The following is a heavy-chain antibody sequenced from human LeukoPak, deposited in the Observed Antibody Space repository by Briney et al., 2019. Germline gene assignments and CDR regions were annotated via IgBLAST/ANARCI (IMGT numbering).Heavy chain of an antibody. Sequence: ASVKVSCKASGYTFTGYYMHWVRQAPGQGLEWMGWINPNSGGTNYAQKFQGRVTMTRDTSISTAYMELSRLRSDDTAVYYCARDARDSEYYYDSSGYLFYWGQGTLVTVSS. V-gene: IGHV1-2*02. D-gene: IGHD3-22*01. CDR1: GYTFTGYY. CDR2: INPNSGGT. CDR3: ARDARDSEYYYDSSGYLFY. J-gene: IGHJ4*02.